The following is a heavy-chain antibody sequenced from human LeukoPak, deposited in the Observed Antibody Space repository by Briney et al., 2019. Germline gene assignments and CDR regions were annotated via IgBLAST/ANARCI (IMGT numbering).Heavy chain of an antibody. CDR1: GGSISSYY. Sequence: SETLSLTCTVSGGSISSYYWSWIRQPPGKGLEWIGYIYYSGGTNYNPSLKSRVTISVDTSKNQFSLKLSSVTAADTAVYYCARGADSSGYYSIFYFDYWGQGTLVTVSS. CDR3: ARGADSSGYYSIFYFDY. D-gene: IGHD3-22*01. V-gene: IGHV4-59*01. CDR2: IYYSGGT. J-gene: IGHJ4*02.